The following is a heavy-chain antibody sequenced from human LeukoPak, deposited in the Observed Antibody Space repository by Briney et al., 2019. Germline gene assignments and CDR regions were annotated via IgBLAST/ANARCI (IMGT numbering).Heavy chain of an antibody. V-gene: IGHV3-33*01. CDR3: ARDSAGTVDY. D-gene: IGHD6-13*01. CDR1: GFTFNNYG. Sequence: GGSLRLSCATSGFTFNNYGMHWVRQTPGKGLEWVAAIWYDGTTRFYADSVKGRFTISRDNSKNTLHLQMNSLTLEDTAVYYCARDSAGTVDYWDQGILVTVSS. J-gene: IGHJ4*02. CDR2: IWYDGTTR.